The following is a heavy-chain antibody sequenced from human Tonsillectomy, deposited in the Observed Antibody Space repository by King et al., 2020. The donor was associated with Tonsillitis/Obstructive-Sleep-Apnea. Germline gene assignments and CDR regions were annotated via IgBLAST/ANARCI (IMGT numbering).Heavy chain of an antibody. Sequence: AGEWLRISCKGSGCSFTSYWINWVRQMPGKGLEWVGRIDPSDSFTNQIPSFQGHVTFSVDKSSSTAHRQWSSLRASDNAMYYCARGGIGYYFAFDIWGQGTMVTVSS. V-gene: IGHV5-10-1*01. D-gene: IGHD5-12*01. CDR1: GCSFTSYW. CDR3: ARGGIGYYFAFDI. J-gene: IGHJ3*02. CDR2: IDPSDSFT.